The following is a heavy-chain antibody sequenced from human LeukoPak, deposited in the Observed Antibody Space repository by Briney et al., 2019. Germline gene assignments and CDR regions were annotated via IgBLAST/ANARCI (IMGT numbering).Heavy chain of an antibody. V-gene: IGHV3-21*01. CDR1: GFTFSSYS. Sequence: GGSLRLSCAASGFTFSSYSMNWVRQAPGKGLEWVSSISSSSSYIYYADSVKGRFTISGDNAKNSLYLQMNSLRAEDTAVYYCARDYYGSGSYNFDYWGQGTLVTVSS. CDR2: ISSSSSYI. J-gene: IGHJ4*02. D-gene: IGHD3-10*01. CDR3: ARDYYGSGSYNFDY.